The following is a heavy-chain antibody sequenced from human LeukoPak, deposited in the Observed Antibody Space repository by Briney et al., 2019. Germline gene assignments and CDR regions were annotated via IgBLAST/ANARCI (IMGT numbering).Heavy chain of an antibody. CDR1: GGSISSSSYY. Sequence: SETLSLTCTVSGGSISSSSYYWGWIRQPPGKGLEWLGSIYYSGSTYYNPSLKSRVTISVDTSKNQFSLKLSSVTAADTAVYYCARDLVDGDYGLDYYYMDVWGKGTTVTVSS. V-gene: IGHV4-39*07. D-gene: IGHD4-17*01. J-gene: IGHJ6*03. CDR3: ARDLVDGDYGLDYYYMDV. CDR2: IYYSGST.